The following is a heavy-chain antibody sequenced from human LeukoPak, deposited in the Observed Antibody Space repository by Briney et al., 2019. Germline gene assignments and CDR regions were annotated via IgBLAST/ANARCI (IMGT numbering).Heavy chain of an antibody. V-gene: IGHV1-2*02. Sequence: ASVRVSCKASGYTLTGYYMHWVRQAPGQGLEWMGWINPNSGGTNYAQRFQGRVTMTRDTSITTAYLELSRLTSDDTAVYYCARSYGDYPPSYSYYYMDVWGKGTTVTVSS. CDR2: INPNSGGT. CDR1: GYTLTGYY. D-gene: IGHD4-17*01. CDR3: ARSYGDYPPSYSYYYMDV. J-gene: IGHJ6*03.